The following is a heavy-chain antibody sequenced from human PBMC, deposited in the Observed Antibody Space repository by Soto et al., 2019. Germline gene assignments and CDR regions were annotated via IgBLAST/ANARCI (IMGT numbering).Heavy chain of an antibody. CDR3: ARDFRETMGPAY. J-gene: IGHJ4*02. CDR1: GFPFINTC. Sequence: GSLRLSCAASGFPFINTCVSWVRQAPGKGLEWVGRIKRKTDGGTPDYAAPVKGRFTISRDDSKTTVYLQMNSLTSEDTGVYFCARDFRETMGPAYWDQGNLCTVS. V-gene: IGHV3-15*01. CDR2: IKRKTDGGTP. D-gene: IGHD3-10*01.